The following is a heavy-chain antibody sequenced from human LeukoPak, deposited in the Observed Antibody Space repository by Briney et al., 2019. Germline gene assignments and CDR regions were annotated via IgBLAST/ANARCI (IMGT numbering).Heavy chain of an antibody. V-gene: IGHV4-59*01. Sequence: SETLSLTCTVSGGSISSYFWSWIRQPPGMGLEWIGYVYYSGSPNYNPSLKSRVTISVDTSKNQFSLRLRSVTAADTAVYYCARVFDDYYDSSADPPLWFDPWGQGTLVTVSS. CDR3: ARVFDDYYDSSADPPLWFDP. CDR2: VYYSGSP. D-gene: IGHD3-22*01. J-gene: IGHJ5*02. CDR1: GGSISSYF.